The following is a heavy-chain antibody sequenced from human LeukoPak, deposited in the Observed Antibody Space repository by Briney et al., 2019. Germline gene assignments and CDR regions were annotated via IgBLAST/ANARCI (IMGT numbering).Heavy chain of an antibody. J-gene: IGHJ5*02. Sequence: ASVKVSCKASGHTFTSYGISWVRQAPGQGLEWMGWISAYNGNTNYAQKLQGRVTMTTGTSTSTAYMELRSLRSEDTAVYYCARRTTVTGFDPWGQGTLVTVSS. D-gene: IGHD4-17*01. CDR2: ISAYNGNT. V-gene: IGHV1-18*01. CDR3: ARRTTVTGFDP. CDR1: GHTFTSYG.